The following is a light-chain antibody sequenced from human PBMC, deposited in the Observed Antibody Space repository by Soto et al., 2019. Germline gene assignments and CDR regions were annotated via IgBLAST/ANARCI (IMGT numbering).Light chain of an antibody. CDR3: LQFDISPLYT. CDR2: GAS. Sequence: EIVLTQSPGTLSLSPGERATLSCRASQSVSNNYLAWYQQKPGQAPRLLIYGASNRATGIPDRFSGSGSGTDFSLTISRLEPEDFAVYYCLQFDISPLYTFGQGTKVE. J-gene: IGKJ2*01. CDR1: QSVSNNY. V-gene: IGKV3-20*01.